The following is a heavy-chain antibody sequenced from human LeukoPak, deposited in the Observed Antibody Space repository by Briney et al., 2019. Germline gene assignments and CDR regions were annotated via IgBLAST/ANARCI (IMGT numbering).Heavy chain of an antibody. CDR2: IIPIFGTA. D-gene: IGHD3-22*01. Sequence: ASVKVSCKASGGTFSSYAISWVRQAPGQGLEWMGGIIPIFGTANYAQKFQGRVTITADESTSTAYMELSSLRSEDTAVYYCARDSRGYYSPGAFDIWGQGTMVTVSS. V-gene: IGHV1-69*13. CDR1: GGTFSSYA. J-gene: IGHJ3*02. CDR3: ARDSRGYYSPGAFDI.